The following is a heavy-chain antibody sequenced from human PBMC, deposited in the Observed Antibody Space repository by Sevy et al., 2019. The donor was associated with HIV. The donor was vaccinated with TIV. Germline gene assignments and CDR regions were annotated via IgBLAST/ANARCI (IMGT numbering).Heavy chain of an antibody. J-gene: IGHJ4*02. CDR2: IKQDESEK. CDR1: GFTFTNYW. CDR3: PGGVGGSNGRPYYFDS. V-gene: IGHV3-7*04. D-gene: IGHD1-26*01. Sequence: GGSLRLSCAASGFTFTNYWMSWVRQTPGKGLEWVATIKQDESEKYYVDSVKGRFAISRDNGKNSVSLKMNGLRAEDTVLCYCPGGVGGSNGRPYYFDSWGQGTLVTVS.